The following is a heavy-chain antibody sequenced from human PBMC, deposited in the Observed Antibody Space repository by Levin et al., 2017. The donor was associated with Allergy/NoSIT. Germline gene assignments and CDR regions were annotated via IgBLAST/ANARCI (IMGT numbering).Heavy chain of an antibody. D-gene: IGHD5-12*01. CDR1: GFTFSSYA. V-gene: IGHV3-64*01. CDR2: ISSNGGST. J-gene: IGHJ6*03. Sequence: GGSLRLSCAASGFTFSSYAMHWVRQAPGKGLEYVSAISSNGGSTYYANSVKGRFTISRDNSKNTLYLQMGSLRAEDMAVYYCARVNGVATIDAAIYYHDDYMDVWGKGTTVTVSS. CDR3: ARVNGVATIDAAIYYHDDYMDV.